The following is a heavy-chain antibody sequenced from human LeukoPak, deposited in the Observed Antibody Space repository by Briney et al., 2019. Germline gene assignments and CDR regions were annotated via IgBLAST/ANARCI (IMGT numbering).Heavy chain of an antibody. J-gene: IGHJ4*02. V-gene: IGHV1-2*02. D-gene: IGHD6-13*01. CDR3: ARGKSSSWSPRGVSPKIDY. CDR1: GYTFTGYY. Sequence: ASVKVSCKASGYTFTGYYMHWVRQAPGQGLEWMGWINPNSGGTNYAQKFQGRVTMTRDTSISTAYTELSRLRSDDTAVYYCARGKSSSWSPRGVSPKIDYWGQGTLVTVSS. CDR2: INPNSGGT.